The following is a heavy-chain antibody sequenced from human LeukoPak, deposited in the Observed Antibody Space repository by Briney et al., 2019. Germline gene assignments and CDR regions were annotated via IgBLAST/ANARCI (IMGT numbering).Heavy chain of an antibody. CDR1: GGSIISYY. D-gene: IGHD7-27*01. V-gene: IGHV4-4*07. CDR3: ASRKLGNDY. J-gene: IGHJ4*02. CDR2: IYTSGST. Sequence: SETLSLTCTVSGGSIISYYWSWIRQPAGKGLEWIGRIYTSGSTSYNPSLKSRVTISADTSRDQFSLKLSSVTAADTAVYYCASRKLGNDYWGQGILVTVTS.